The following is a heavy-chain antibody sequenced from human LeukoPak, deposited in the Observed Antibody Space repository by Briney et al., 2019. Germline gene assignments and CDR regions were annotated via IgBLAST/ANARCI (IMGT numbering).Heavy chain of an antibody. D-gene: IGHD2-15*01. Sequence: GGSLRLSCAASGFTFSSYAMSWARQAPGKGLEWVSAISGSGGSTYYADSVKGRFTISRDNSKNTLYLQMNSLRAEDTAVYYCAKDQRDIVVVVAATTVAGWFDPWGQGTLVTVSS. V-gene: IGHV3-23*01. J-gene: IGHJ5*02. CDR3: AKDQRDIVVVVAATTVAGWFDP. CDR2: ISGSGGST. CDR1: GFTFSSYA.